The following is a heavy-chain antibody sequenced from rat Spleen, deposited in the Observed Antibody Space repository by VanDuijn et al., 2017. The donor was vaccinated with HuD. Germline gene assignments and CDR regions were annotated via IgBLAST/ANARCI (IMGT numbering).Heavy chain of an antibody. Sequence: EVQLVESGGGLVQPGRSLKLSCVASGFTFSTAWMYWYRQFPEKRLEWVARIKAKSNNYATDYTESVKGRFTISREDSKSSIYLQMNNLKEEDTAIYFCAKWDYWGQGVMVAVSS. V-gene: IGHV6-6*01. CDR1: GFTFSTAW. CDR2: IKAKSNNYAT. CDR3: AKWDY. J-gene: IGHJ2*01.